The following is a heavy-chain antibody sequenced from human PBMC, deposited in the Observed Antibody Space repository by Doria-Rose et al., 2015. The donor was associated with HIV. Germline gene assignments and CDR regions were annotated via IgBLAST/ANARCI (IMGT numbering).Heavy chain of an antibody. CDR2: IVSDDER. J-gene: IGHJ4*02. CDR1: GVSLSSPGMG. Sequence: QITLKESGPVLVKPTETLTLTCTVSGVSLSSPGMGVSWIRQPPGKALEWLANIVSDDERSYKTYLKCRLTISRCTSKSQVVLTMTDMDPVDTATYYCARIKSSRWYHKYYFDFWGQGTLVIVSA. CDR3: ARIKSSRWYHKYYFDF. D-gene: IGHD6-13*01. V-gene: IGHV2-26*01.